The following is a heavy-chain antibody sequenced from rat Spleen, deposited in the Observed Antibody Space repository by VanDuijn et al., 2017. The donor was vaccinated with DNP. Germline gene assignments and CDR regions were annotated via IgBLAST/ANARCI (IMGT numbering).Heavy chain of an antibody. CDR1: GFNFNDYW. J-gene: IGHJ1*01. D-gene: IGHD5-1*01. CDR2: ITGSGGGT. CDR3: TRGAGSPYWSFDF. Sequence: EVKLVESGGGLVQPGRSLKLSCAASGFNFNDYWMAWIRQVPGKGLEWLGAITGSGGGTYYSGSVKGRFTISRDNAKNTLYLQMNSLRSEDTATYYCTRGAGSPYWSFDFWGPGTVVTVSS. V-gene: IGHV5-31*01.